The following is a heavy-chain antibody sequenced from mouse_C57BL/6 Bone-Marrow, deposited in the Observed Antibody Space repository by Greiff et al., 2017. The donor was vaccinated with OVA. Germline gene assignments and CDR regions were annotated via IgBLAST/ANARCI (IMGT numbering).Heavy chain of an antibody. CDR1: GFTFSSYA. Sequence: EVKLVESGGGLVKPGGSLKLSCAASGFTFSSYAMSWVRQTPEKRLEWVATISDGGSYTYYPDNVKGRFTISRDNAKNNLYLQMSHLKSEDTAMYYCARDLHYGNYAYWGQGTTLTVSS. J-gene: IGHJ2*01. CDR2: ISDGGSYT. D-gene: IGHD2-1*01. V-gene: IGHV5-4*01. CDR3: ARDLHYGNYAY.